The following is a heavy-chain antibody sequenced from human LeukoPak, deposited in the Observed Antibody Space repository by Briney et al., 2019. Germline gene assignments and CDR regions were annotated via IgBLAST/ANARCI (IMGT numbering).Heavy chain of an antibody. Sequence: SQTLSLTCALSGDSLWSNRVTWNSVRQSPSRGLEWLGRTYYRSTWYSDYAVYVRGRITGNPDTSKNQFSLLLNSVTPEDTSVYYCARRLTQYDCFDPWGQGILVTVSS. V-gene: IGHV6-1*01. CDR2: TYYRSTWYS. CDR1: GDSLWSNRVT. D-gene: IGHD2-2*01. J-gene: IGHJ5*02. CDR3: ARRLTQYDCFDP.